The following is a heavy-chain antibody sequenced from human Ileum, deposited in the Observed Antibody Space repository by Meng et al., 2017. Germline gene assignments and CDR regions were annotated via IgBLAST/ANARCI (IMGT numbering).Heavy chain of an antibody. Sequence: EVPLGASGGGLVLSGGSLLLSRAVSRFTFSTYLMHWVRQTPGKGLVCVSRINEDGRVTNYADSVEGRFNVSRDNAKNTLYLQMNSLRVEDTGIYHCARINYVEDSWGQGTLVTVSS. CDR2: INEDGRVT. J-gene: IGHJ4*02. CDR3: ARINYVEDS. V-gene: IGHV3-74*01. CDR1: RFTFSTYL. D-gene: IGHD3-16*01.